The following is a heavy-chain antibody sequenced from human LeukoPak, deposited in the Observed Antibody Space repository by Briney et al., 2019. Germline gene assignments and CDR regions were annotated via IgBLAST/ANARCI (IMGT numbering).Heavy chain of an antibody. CDR2: IKQDGSEK. Sequence: GGSLRLSCAASGFTFSSYAMSWVRQTPGKGLEWVANIKQDGSEKYYADSVKGRFTISRDNTKNSLSLQMNSLRAEDTAVYCCARAGSNWNYVYWGQGTLVTVSS. CDR3: ARAGSNWNYVY. D-gene: IGHD1-7*01. J-gene: IGHJ4*02. CDR1: GFTFSSYA. V-gene: IGHV3-7*01.